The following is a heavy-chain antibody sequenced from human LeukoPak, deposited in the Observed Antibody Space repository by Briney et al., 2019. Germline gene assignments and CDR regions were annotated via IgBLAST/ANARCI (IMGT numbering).Heavy chain of an antibody. CDR2: IIPIFGTA. CDR1: GGTFSSYA. V-gene: IGHV1-69*13. D-gene: IGHD2-2*01. Sequence: GASVKVSCKASGGTFSSYAISWVRQAPGQGLEWMGGIIPIFGTANYAQKFQGRVTITADESTSTAYMELSSLRSEDTVVYYCARDPAIVVVPAATYYYYGMDVWGKGTTVTVSS. J-gene: IGHJ6*04. CDR3: ARDPAIVVVPAATYYYYGMDV.